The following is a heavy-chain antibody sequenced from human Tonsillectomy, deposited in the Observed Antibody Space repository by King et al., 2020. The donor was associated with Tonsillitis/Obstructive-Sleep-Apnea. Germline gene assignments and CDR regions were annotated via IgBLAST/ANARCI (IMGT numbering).Heavy chain of an antibody. V-gene: IGHV1-18*01. D-gene: IGHD3-10*01. Sequence: QLVQSGAEVKKPGASLKVSCKASGYTFSTYGVSWVRQAPGQGLQWMGWISAHNGNTNYAQSLKGRVTLTTDTSTSTAYMELRSLTSDDTAVYYCARDGGYDGSGSYDYWGQGTLVTVAS. CDR3: ARDGGYDGSGSYDY. CDR2: ISAHNGNT. J-gene: IGHJ4*02. CDR1: GYTFSTYG.